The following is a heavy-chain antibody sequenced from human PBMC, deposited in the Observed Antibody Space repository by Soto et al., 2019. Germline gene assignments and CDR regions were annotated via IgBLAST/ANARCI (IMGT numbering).Heavy chain of an antibody. D-gene: IGHD3-16*02. CDR3: ARDGVVTFGGVIVADY. CDR2: INQDESEK. J-gene: IGHJ4*02. CDR1: GFIFSDYW. V-gene: IGHV3-7*01. Sequence: EVQLVESGGGSVQPGGSLRLSCAASGFIFSDYWMSWVRQAPGKGLEWVANINQDESEKYYVDSVKGRFTISRDNAKNSLYLQMNSLRADDTAVYYCARDGVVTFGGVIVADYWGQGSLVTVSS.